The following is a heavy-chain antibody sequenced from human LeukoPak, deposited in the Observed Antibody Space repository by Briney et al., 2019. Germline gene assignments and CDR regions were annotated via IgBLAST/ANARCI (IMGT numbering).Heavy chain of an antibody. D-gene: IGHD6-13*01. CDR1: GFTFSSYW. V-gene: IGHV3-74*01. J-gene: IGHJ1*01. Sequence: GGSLRLSCAASGFTFSSYWMHWVRQAPGKGLVWVSHINGDGSRTTYADSVKGRFTISRDNAKNTLHLQMNSLRAEDTAVYYCAKDSIQQLVHARAEYFQHWGQGTLVTVSS. CDR3: AKDSIQQLVHARAEYFQH. CDR2: INGDGSRT.